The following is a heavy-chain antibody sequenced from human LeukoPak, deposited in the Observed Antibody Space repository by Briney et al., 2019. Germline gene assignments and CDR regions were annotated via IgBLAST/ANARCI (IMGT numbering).Heavy chain of an antibody. CDR3: ARLASTYCSSTSCHNWFDP. D-gene: IGHD2-2*01. CDR1: GGSFSGYY. V-gene: IGHV4-34*01. Sequence: SETLSLTCAVYGGSFSGYYWSWIRQPPGKGLEWIGEINHSGSTNYNPSLKSRVTISVDTSKNQFSLKLSSVTAADTAVYYCARLASTYCSSTSCHNWFDPWGQGTLVTVSS. J-gene: IGHJ5*02. CDR2: INHSGST.